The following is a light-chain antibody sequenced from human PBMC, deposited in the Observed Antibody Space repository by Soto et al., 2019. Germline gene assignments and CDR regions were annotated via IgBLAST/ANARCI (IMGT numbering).Light chain of an antibody. CDR2: DAS. CDR3: QQRGNWPPGYT. Sequence: IVLTQSPATLSLSPGERATLSCRASQSISSYLAWYQQKPGQTPRLLIYDASNRATGIPARFSGSGSGTDFTHTISSLEPEDFAVYYCQQRGNWPPGYTFGQGTKLEIK. V-gene: IGKV3-11*01. J-gene: IGKJ2*01. CDR1: QSISSY.